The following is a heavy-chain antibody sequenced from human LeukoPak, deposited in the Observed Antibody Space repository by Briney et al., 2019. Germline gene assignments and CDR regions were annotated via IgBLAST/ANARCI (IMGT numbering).Heavy chain of an antibody. CDR2: IAYDGSRA. CDR3: TRYNNEHFDY. V-gene: IGHV3-33*01. D-gene: IGHD1-14*01. Sequence: QPGRSLRLSCAGSGFTFGGYGMHWFRQTPGKGLEWVAVIAYDGSRAFYADSVKGRFTISRDNSKNTMSVQMDDLRAEDTAVYYCTRYNNEHFDYWGQGTLVTVSS. CDR1: GFTFGGYG. J-gene: IGHJ4*02.